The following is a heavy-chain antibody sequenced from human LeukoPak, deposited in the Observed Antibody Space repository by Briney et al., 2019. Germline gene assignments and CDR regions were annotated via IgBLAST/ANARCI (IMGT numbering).Heavy chain of an antibody. CDR1: GGSISSSSYY. CDR2: IYYSGST. D-gene: IGHD3-3*01. V-gene: IGHV4-39*07. Sequence: SETLSLTCTVSGGSISSSSYYWGWIRQPPGKGLEWIGSIYYSGSTYYNPSLKSRVTISVDTSKNQFSLKLSSVTAADTAVYYCARGAPDFWWTSDIWGQGTMVTVSS. CDR3: ARGAPDFWWTSDI. J-gene: IGHJ3*02.